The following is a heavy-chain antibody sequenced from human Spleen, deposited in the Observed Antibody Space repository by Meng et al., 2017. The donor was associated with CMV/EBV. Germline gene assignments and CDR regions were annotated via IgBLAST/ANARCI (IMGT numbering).Heavy chain of an antibody. CDR3: ARDLIAAAGPYYYYGMDV. V-gene: IGHV4-38-2*02. CDR2: IYHSGTT. Sequence: SETLSLTCTVSDYSISSGYFWGWIRQPPGKGLGWIGSIYHSGTTYYNPSLKSRVTISVDTSKNQFSLKLSSVTAADTAVYYCARDLIAAAGPYYYYGMDVWGQGTTVTVSS. J-gene: IGHJ6*02. D-gene: IGHD6-13*01. CDR1: DYSISSGYF.